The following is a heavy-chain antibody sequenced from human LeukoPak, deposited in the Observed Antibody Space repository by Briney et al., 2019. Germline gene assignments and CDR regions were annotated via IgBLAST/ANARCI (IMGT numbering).Heavy chain of an antibody. CDR1: GYTFTGYY. Sequence: ASVKVSCRTSGYTFTGYYMHWVRQAPGQGLDWMGWMNPNSGNTGYAQKFQGRVTITRNTSISTAYMELSSLRSEDTAVYYCARGAMTTVATGLRFDPWGQGTLVTVSS. V-gene: IGHV1-8*03. CDR3: ARGAMTTVATGLRFDP. D-gene: IGHD4-17*01. CDR2: MNPNSGNT. J-gene: IGHJ5*02.